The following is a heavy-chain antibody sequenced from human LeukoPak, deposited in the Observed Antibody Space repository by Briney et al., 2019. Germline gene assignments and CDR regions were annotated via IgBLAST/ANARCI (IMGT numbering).Heavy chain of an antibody. V-gene: IGHV4-59*01. D-gene: IGHD3-9*01. Sequence: SETLSLTCTVSGGSISSYYWSWIRQPPGKGLEWIGYIYYSGSTNYDPSLKSRVTISVDTSKNQFSLKLSSVTAADTAVYYCARADILTGYYGGSWYYFDYWGQGTLVTVSS. CDR1: GGSISSYY. CDR2: IYYSGST. J-gene: IGHJ4*02. CDR3: ARADILTGYYGGSWYYFDY.